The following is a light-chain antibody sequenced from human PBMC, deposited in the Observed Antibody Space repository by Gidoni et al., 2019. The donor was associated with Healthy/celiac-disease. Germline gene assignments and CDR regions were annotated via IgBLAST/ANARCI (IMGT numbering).Light chain of an antibody. Sequence: SYELTQPSSVSVSPGQTARITCSGDVLAKKYARWFQQKPGQAPVLVSYKDSERPSGIPERFSGSSSGTTVTLTIIVAQVEDYADYFCYSAADNMVVFGGGTKLTVL. CDR2: KDS. V-gene: IGLV3-27*01. CDR3: YSAADNMVV. CDR1: VLAKKY. J-gene: IGLJ3*02.